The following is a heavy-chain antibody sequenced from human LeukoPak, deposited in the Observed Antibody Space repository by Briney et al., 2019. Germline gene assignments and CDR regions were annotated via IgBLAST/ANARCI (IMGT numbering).Heavy chain of an antibody. V-gene: IGHV3-15*01. CDR2: IKSKTDGGTT. D-gene: IGHD2-15*01. CDR1: GFSFSTYA. J-gene: IGHJ4*02. CDR3: STMGCSGTTCHSDY. Sequence: PGGSLRLSCAASGFSFSTYAMHWVRQAPGKGLEWVGRIKSKTDGGTTDYAAPVKGRFTISRDDSTNTLFLQMSSLKTEDTAVYYCSTMGCSGTTCHSDYWGQGTLVTVSS.